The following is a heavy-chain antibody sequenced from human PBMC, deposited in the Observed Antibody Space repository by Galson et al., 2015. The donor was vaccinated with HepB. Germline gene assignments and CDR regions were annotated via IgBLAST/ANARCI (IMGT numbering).Heavy chain of an antibody. D-gene: IGHD2-2*01. CDR1: GYTFTSYY. J-gene: IGHJ4*02. Sequence: SVKVSCKASGYTFTSYYIHWVRQAPGQGLEWMGIIDPSRGATEYAQKFQGRLTMTRDTSTSTVYMELSSLTSDDTAVYYCARRYSSCGSTSCYFLSDFWGQGTLVTVSS. CDR2: IDPSRGAT. V-gene: IGHV1-46*01. CDR3: ARRYSSCGSTSCYFLSDF.